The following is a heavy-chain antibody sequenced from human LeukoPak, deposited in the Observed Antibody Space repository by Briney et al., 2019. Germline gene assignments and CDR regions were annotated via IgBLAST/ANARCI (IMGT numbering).Heavy chain of an antibody. CDR1: GFTFSDYY. V-gene: IGHV3-11*04. CDR2: ISSSGSTI. D-gene: IGHD5-24*01. CDR3: ARYGIEMATNRIDY. J-gene: IGHJ4*02. Sequence: GGSLRLSCAASGFTFSDYYMSWIRQAPGKGLEWVSYISSSGSTIYCADSVKGRFTISRDNAKNSLYLQMNSLRTEDTAVYYCARYGIEMATNRIDYWGQGTLVTVSS.